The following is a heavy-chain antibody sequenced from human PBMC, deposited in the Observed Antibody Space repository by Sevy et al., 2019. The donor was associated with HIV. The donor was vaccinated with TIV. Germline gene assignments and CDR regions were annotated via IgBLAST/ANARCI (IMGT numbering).Heavy chain of an antibody. CDR2: IKSQTDGGTK. V-gene: IGHV3-15*07. CDR1: GFVFNDAW. CDR3: TTHYGSGSYNVFDI. Sequence: GGSLRLSCAASGFVFNDAWMNWVRQAPGKGLEWVGRIKSQTDGGTKDYSAPVKGRFTISRDDSTNTLYLQMNSLKTEDTAVYYCTTHYGSGSYNVFDIWGQGTMVTVSS. D-gene: IGHD3-10*01. J-gene: IGHJ3*02.